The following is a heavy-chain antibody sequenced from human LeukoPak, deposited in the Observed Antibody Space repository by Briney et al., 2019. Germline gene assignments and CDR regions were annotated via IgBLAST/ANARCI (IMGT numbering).Heavy chain of an antibody. V-gene: IGHV3-30*18. J-gene: IGHJ4*02. CDR1: GFTFSSYG. CDR3: AKEVSGEGFDY. D-gene: IGHD5/OR15-5a*01. Sequence: GGSLRLSCAASGFTFSSYGMHWVRQAPGKGLEWVAVISYDGSNKYYAGSVKGRFTISRDNSKNALYLQMNSLRAEDTAVYYCAKEVSGEGFDYWGQGTLVTVSS. CDR2: ISYDGSNK.